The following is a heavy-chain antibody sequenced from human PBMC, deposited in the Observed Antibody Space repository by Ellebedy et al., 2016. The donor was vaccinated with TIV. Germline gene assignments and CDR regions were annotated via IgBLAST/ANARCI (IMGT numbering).Heavy chain of an antibody. Sequence: SETLSLXXTVSGGSISSYYWSWIRQPPGKGLEWIGYIYYSGSTNYNPSLKSRVTISVDTSKNQFSLKLSSVTAADTAVYYCAREGGAVAGTDYWGQGTLVTVSS. J-gene: IGHJ4*02. CDR2: IYYSGST. CDR1: GGSISSYY. D-gene: IGHD6-19*01. V-gene: IGHV4-59*01. CDR3: AREGGAVAGTDY.